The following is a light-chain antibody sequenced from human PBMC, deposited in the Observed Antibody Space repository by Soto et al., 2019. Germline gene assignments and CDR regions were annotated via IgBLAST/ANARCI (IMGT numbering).Light chain of an antibody. J-gene: IGKJ5*01. CDR3: LHVASFPIS. V-gene: IGKV1-12*01. CDR2: LAS. Sequence: DIQMTQSPSTLSASVGDRVTITCRASQSISNRLAWYHQKPGKTPNLLIYLASTLHSGVPSRFSGSGFGTDFNLTINSLQPEDVGTYFCLHVASFPISFGPGTRLE. CDR1: QSISNR.